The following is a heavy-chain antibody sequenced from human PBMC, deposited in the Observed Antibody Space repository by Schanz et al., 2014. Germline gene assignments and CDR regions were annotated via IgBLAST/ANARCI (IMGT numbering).Heavy chain of an antibody. CDR1: GFSLDIFA. Sequence: EVHLLESGGGLVEPGGSLRLSCATSGFSLDIFAVSWVRQAPGKGLEWVSSFNDGGVNKYYADSMKGRFTISSGNSKSALYLQMSSLRAEDTAVYYCAKSQGSSFDSWGQGTLVTVSS. CDR2: FNDGGVNK. CDR3: AKSQGSSFDS. J-gene: IGHJ4*02. V-gene: IGHV3-23*01. D-gene: IGHD6-13*01.